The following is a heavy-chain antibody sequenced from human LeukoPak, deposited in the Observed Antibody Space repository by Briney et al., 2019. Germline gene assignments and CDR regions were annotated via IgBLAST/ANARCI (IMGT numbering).Heavy chain of an antibody. J-gene: IGHJ3*02. CDR3: ARGGALEAFDI. CDR1: GYTFTSYG. CDR2: VNPNSGNT. V-gene: IGHV1-8*03. Sequence: ASVKVSCKASGYTFTSYGINWVRQATGQGLEWMGWVNPNSGNTGYAQKFQGRVTITRNTSISTAYMELSSLRSEDTAVYYCARGGALEAFDIWGQGTMVTVSS. D-gene: IGHD3-16*01.